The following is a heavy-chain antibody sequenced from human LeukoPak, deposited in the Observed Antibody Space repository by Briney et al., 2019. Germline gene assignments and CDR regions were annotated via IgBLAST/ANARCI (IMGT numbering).Heavy chain of an antibody. J-gene: IGHJ3*02. Sequence: SGTLSLTCAVSGGSISSSYWWSWVRQPPGKGLEWIGEIYHSGSTNYNPSLKSRVTISVDKSKNQFSLKLNSVTAADTAMYYCASGRFGYDYVWGSPEAAFDIWGQGTMVTVSS. CDR2: IYHSGST. CDR3: ASGRFGYDYVWGSPEAAFDI. CDR1: GGSISSSYW. V-gene: IGHV4-4*02. D-gene: IGHD3-16*01.